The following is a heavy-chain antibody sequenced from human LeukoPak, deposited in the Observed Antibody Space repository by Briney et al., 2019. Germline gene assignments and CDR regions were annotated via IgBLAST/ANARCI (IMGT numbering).Heavy chain of an antibody. J-gene: IGHJ4*02. D-gene: IGHD6-19*01. CDR1: GDSVSSKSAT. V-gene: IGHV6-1*01. CDR3: ARDPRISSGWQFDY. CDR2: TYYRSRWYN. Sequence: SQTLSLTCAISGDSVSSKSATWNWLRQSPSGGLEWLGKTYYRSRWYNDSALSVKSRITINPDTSKNQFSLHLNSVTPEDTAVYYCARDPRISSGWQFDYWGQGTLVTVSS.